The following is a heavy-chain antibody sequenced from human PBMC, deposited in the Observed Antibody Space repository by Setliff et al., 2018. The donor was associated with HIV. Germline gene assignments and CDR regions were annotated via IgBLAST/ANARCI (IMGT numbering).Heavy chain of an antibody. D-gene: IGHD2-21*02. CDR1: GGFISNHY. J-gene: IGHJ2*01. V-gene: IGHV4-59*11. CDR2: THYSGSS. Sequence: KASETLSLTCTISGGFISNHYWNWIRQPPGKGLEWIGSTHYSGSSYYSPSLKSRVTISLDTSKNQFSLKLSSMTAADTAVYYCARDVGLCGVDCRPYFYFDLWGRGNLVTVSS. CDR3: ARDVGLCGVDCRPYFYFDL.